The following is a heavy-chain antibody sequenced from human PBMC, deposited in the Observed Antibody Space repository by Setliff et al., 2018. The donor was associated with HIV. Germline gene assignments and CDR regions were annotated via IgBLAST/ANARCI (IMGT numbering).Heavy chain of an antibody. CDR1: GYTFTSYG. V-gene: IGHV1-69*05. J-gene: IGHJ3*02. CDR3: ARSSITMIVVVSRGAFDI. D-gene: IGHD3-22*01. CDR2: IIPIFGTA. Sequence: SVKVSCKASGYTFTSYGISWVRQAPGQGLEWMGGIIPIFGTANYAQKFQGRVTITTDESTSTAYMELSSLRSEDTAVYYCARSSITMIVVVSRGAFDIWGQGTMVTVSS.